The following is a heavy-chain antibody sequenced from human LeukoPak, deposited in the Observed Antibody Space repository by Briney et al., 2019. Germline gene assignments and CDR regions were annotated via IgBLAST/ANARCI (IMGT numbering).Heavy chain of an antibody. Sequence: PSETLSLTCTVSGGSISSSSYYWGWIRQPPGKGLEWIGSIYYSGSTYYNPSLKSRVTISVDTSKNQFSLKLSSVTAADTAVYYCARQSDYGDYSSGYYYYGMDVWGQGTTVTVS. D-gene: IGHD4-17*01. CDR3: ARQSDYGDYSSGYYYYGMDV. V-gene: IGHV4-39*01. CDR1: GGSISSSSYY. CDR2: IYYSGST. J-gene: IGHJ6*02.